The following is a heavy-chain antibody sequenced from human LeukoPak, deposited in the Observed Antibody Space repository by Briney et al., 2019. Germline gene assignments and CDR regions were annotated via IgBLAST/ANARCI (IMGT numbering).Heavy chain of an antibody. CDR2: TYYRSKWYI. Sequence: SQTLLLTCVISGDSVSSNSATWNWIRQSPSRGLEWLGRTYYRSKWYIDSAVSVKSRININPDTSKNQFSLQLNSVTPEDTAVYYCARGHGGYVDSWGQGTLVTVSS. CDR1: GDSVSSNSAT. CDR3: ARGHGGYVDS. V-gene: IGHV6-1*01. D-gene: IGHD5-12*01. J-gene: IGHJ4*02.